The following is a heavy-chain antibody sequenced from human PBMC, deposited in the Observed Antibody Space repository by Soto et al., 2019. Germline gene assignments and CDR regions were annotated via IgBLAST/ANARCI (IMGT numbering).Heavy chain of an antibody. D-gene: IGHD3-22*01. J-gene: IGHJ3*02. CDR2: IYTSGST. CDR1: GGSLSSYY. V-gene: IGHV4-4*07. Sequence: XTLSLPCTVSGGSLSSYYWGWIRQPAGKGLEWIGRIYTSGSTNYNPSLKSRVTTSVDTSKNQFSLTLSSVTAAATAVYYRARDQDYYDSSGYGGDAFDIWGQGTMGTVS. CDR3: ARDQDYYDSSGYGGDAFDI.